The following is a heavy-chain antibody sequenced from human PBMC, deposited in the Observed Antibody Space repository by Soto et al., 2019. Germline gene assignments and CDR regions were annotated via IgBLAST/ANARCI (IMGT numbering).Heavy chain of an antibody. V-gene: IGHV4-59*01. CDR3: ARDGIAAAGSWYFDL. J-gene: IGHJ2*01. Sequence: QVQLQESGPGLVKPSETLSLTCTVSGGSISNYYWGWIRQPPGKGLEWIGYIYYSGSTNYNPSLKSRVTISVYTSKNQFSLKLSSVTAADTAVYYCARDGIAAAGSWYFDLWGRGTLVTVSS. CDR2: IYYSGST. D-gene: IGHD6-13*01. CDR1: GGSISNYY.